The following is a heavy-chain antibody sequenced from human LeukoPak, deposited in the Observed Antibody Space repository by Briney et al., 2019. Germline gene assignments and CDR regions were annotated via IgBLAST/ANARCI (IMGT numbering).Heavy chain of an antibody. CDR1: EFTFSSYS. V-gene: IGHV3-21*01. CDR3: ARVRATVTPFDY. Sequence: TTGGSLRLSCAAFEFTFSSYSMSWVRQAPGKGLQWVSSITSSSSHIYYADPVKGRFTISRDNAKNSLYLQMNSPRAEDTAVYYCARVRATVTPFDYWGQGTLVTVSS. D-gene: IGHD4-17*01. J-gene: IGHJ4*02. CDR2: ITSSSSHI.